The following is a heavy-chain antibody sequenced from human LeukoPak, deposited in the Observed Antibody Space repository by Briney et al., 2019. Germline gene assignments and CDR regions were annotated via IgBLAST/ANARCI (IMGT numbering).Heavy chain of an antibody. Sequence: ASVKVSCKASGYTFTSYGISWVRQAPGQGLEWMGWISAYNGNTNYAQKLQGRVTMTTDTSTSTAYMELRSLRSDDTAVYYCASTLGIAVAGGLDYWGQGTLVTVSS. CDR1: GYTFTSYG. CDR2: ISAYNGNT. V-gene: IGHV1-18*01. J-gene: IGHJ4*02. CDR3: ASTLGIAVAGGLDY. D-gene: IGHD6-19*01.